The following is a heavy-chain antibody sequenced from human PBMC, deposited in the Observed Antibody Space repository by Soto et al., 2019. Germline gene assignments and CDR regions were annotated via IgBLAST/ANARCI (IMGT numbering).Heavy chain of an antibody. J-gene: IGHJ4*02. CDR3: AKGAYVEGGY. CDR1: GFTFSSYA. CDR2: INDSGDST. D-gene: IGHD3-16*01. V-gene: IGHV3-23*01. Sequence: EVQLLESGGGLVQPGGSLRLSCVVSGFTFSSYAMAWVRQAPGKGLKWVSTINDSGDSTYYADSVKGRFTISRDNSKNTLYLQMHSLGVDDTAIYFCAKGAYVEGGYWGQETLVTVSS.